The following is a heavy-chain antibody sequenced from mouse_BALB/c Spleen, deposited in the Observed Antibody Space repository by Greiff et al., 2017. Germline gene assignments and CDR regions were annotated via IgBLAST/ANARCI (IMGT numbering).Heavy chain of an antibody. CDR3: ARESYYGGFAY. V-gene: IGHV1S81*02. CDR2: INPSNGRT. Sequence: QVQLQQPGAELVKPGASVKLSCKASGYTFTSYWMHWVKQRPGQGLEWIGEINPSNGRTNYNEKFKSKATLTVDKSSSTAYMQLSSLTSEDSAVYYCARESYYGGFAYWVQGTLVTVSA. D-gene: IGHD1-1*01. J-gene: IGHJ3*01. CDR1: GYTFTSYW.